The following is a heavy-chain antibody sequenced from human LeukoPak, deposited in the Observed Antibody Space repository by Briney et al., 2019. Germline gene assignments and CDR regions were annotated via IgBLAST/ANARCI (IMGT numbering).Heavy chain of an antibody. CDR2: IFTSGRP. V-gene: IGHV4-61*02. CDR1: GGFISSGTHY. J-gene: IGHJ4*02. CDR3: ARGISIIASDY. D-gene: IGHD2-15*01. Sequence: SQTLSLTCDVSGGFISSGTHYWTWIRQPVGKGLEWLGRIFTSGRPAYDSSLESRLTISIDKSKNQFYLKLTSVTAADTAVYYCARGISIIASDYWGQGTLVTVSS.